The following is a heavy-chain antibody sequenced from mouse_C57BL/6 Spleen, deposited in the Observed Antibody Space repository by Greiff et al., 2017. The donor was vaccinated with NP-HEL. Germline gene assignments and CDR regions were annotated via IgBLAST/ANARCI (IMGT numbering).Heavy chain of an antibody. Sequence: DVKLQESGGGLVKPGGSLKLSCAASGFTFSSYTMSWVRQTPEKRLEWVATISGGGGNTYYLDSVKGRFTISRDNAKNTLYLQMSSLRSEDTALYYCARQYDGYYPWFAYWGQGTLVTVSA. CDR3: ARQYDGYYPWFAY. CDR1: GFTFSSYT. V-gene: IGHV5-9*01. CDR2: ISGGGGNT. D-gene: IGHD2-3*01. J-gene: IGHJ3*01.